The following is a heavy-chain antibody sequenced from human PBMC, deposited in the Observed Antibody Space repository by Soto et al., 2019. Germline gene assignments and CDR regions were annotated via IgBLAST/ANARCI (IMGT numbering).Heavy chain of an antibody. V-gene: IGHV3-21*01. CDR2: ISSSSSYI. D-gene: IGHD6-13*01. J-gene: IGHJ4*02. CDR1: GFTFSSYS. Sequence: EVQLVESGGGLVKPGGSLRLSCAASGFTFSSYSRNWVRQAPGKGLEWVSSISSSSSYIYYADSVKGRFTISRDNAKNSLYLQMNSLRAEDTAVYYCAREGMAAAGQGWGQGTLVTVSS. CDR3: AREGMAAAGQG.